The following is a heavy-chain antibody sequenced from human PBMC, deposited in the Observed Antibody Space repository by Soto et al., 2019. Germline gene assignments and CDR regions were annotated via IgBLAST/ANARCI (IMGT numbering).Heavy chain of an antibody. CDR3: ARLIGNSWLDS. Sequence: PSQTLSLTCAISGDSVSSNSAAWNWIRQSPSGGLEWLGRTYYRSKWYNDYAVSVRSRITINPDTSKNQFSLRLNSVTPEDTAVYYCARLIGNSWLDSWGQGILVTVSS. V-gene: IGHV6-1*01. J-gene: IGHJ5*01. CDR2: TYYRSKWYN. D-gene: IGHD3-16*01. CDR1: GDSVSSNSAA.